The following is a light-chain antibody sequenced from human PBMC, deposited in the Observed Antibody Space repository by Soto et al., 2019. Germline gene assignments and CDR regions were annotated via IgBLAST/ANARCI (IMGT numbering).Light chain of an antibody. CDR1: SSDVGGYNY. CDR2: QVS. V-gene: IGLV2-14*01. Sequence: QSALTQPASVSGSPGQSITISCTGTSSDVGGYNYVSWYQQHPGKPPKLLISQVSDRPSGVSNRFSGSKSGSTASLTISGLQAEDEADYYCSSYTTTSTIIFGGGTKLTVL. CDR3: SSYTTTSTII. J-gene: IGLJ2*01.